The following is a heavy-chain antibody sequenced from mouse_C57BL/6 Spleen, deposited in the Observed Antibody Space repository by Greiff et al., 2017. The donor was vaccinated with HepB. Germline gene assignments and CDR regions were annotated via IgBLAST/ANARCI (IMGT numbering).Heavy chain of an antibody. V-gene: IGHV5-6*01. CDR3: ARQRITTVVPYFDY. CDR2: ISSGGSYT. CDR1: GFTFSSYG. J-gene: IGHJ2*01. Sequence: EVNVVESGGDLVKPGGSLKLSCAASGFTFSSYGMSWVRQTPDKRLEWVATISSGGSYTYYPDSVKGRFTISRDNAKNTLYLQMSSLKSEDTAMYYCARQRITTVVPYFDYWGQGTTLTVSS. D-gene: IGHD1-1*01.